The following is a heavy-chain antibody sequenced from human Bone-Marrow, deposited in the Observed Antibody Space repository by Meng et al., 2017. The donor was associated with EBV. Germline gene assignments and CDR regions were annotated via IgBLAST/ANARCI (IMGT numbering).Heavy chain of an antibody. V-gene: IGHV1-69*01. Sequence: QGVLGRSGGEVKKPGSSWKVSCTTSGGSFRSDAISWVRQAPGQGLEWMGGLIPMSDAPHYAQKFQGRVTITADESTSTHYMDLSGLRSEDTAVYYCASESGRGFTPDYWGQGTLVTVSS. CDR2: LIPMSDAP. CDR3: ASESGRGFTPDY. D-gene: IGHD3-10*01. CDR1: GGSFRSDA. J-gene: IGHJ4*02.